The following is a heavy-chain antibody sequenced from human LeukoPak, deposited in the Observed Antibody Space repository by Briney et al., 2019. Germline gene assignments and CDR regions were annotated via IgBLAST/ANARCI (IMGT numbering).Heavy chain of an antibody. V-gene: IGHV1-2*02. CDR3: ARVPPGYYDSSGYPYYFDY. CDR1: GYTFTGDY. D-gene: IGHD3-22*01. Sequence: ASVKVSCKASGYTFTGDYMHWVRQAPGQGLEWMGWINPNSGGTNYAQKFQGRVTMARDTSISTAYMELSRLRSDDTAVYYCARVPPGYYDSSGYPYYFDYWGQGTLVTVSS. J-gene: IGHJ4*02. CDR2: INPNSGGT.